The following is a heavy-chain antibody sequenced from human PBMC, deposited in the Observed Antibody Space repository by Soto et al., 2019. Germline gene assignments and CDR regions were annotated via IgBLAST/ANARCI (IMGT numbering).Heavy chain of an antibody. CDR3: ARVHLVEKVIDY. D-gene: IGHD2-8*02. CDR2: ISHSGST. CDR1: GGSITSSEW. Sequence: SETLSLTCAISGGSITSSEWWSWVRQPPGKGLEWVGEISHSGSTNYNPSLKSRVTISLDKSRNQFSLNLNSVTTADTATYYCARVHLVEKVIDYWGQGTLVTVSS. V-gene: IGHV4-4*02. J-gene: IGHJ4*02.